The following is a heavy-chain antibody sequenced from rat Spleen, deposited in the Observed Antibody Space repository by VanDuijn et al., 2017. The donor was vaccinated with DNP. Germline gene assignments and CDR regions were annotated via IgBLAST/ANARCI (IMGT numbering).Heavy chain of an antibody. CDR2: ISTGGGNT. D-gene: IGHD1-10*01. CDR3: AREQHYHFDY. V-gene: IGHV5S13*01. CDR1: GFTFSNYG. J-gene: IGHJ2*01. Sequence: EVQLVESGGGLVQPGRSLKLSCAASGFTFSNYGMAWVRQAPTKGLEWVASISTGGGNTYYRDSVRGRFTFSRDNAESTLYLQMNSLRSEDTATYYCAREQHYHFDYWGQGVMVTVSS.